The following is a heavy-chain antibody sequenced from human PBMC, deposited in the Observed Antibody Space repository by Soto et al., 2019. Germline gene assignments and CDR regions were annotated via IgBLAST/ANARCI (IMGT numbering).Heavy chain of an antibody. Sequence: QVQLVQSGAEVKKPGSSVKVSCKASGGTFSSYAISWVRQAPGQGLEWMGGIIPIFGTANYAQKFQGRVTITADKPTSAAYMELSSLRSEDTAVYYCASKVAGQKSRKYVDYWGKGTLVTVSS. J-gene: IGHJ4*02. D-gene: IGHD6-19*01. CDR1: GGTFSSYA. CDR2: IIPIFGTA. V-gene: IGHV1-69*06. CDR3: ASKVAGQKSRKYVDY.